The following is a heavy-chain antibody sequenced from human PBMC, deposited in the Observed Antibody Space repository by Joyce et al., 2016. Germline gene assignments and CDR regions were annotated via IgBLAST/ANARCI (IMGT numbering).Heavy chain of an antibody. D-gene: IGHD3-16*01. J-gene: IGHJ5*02. Sequence: EVQLVQSGAEVKKPGESLKISCTGSGYNFASYGISWVRQMPGKGLEWMGRVDPSDSNVNYSPSFQGRVNISADKSTNTAYIQWSSLKASDTAMYYCARGGVLGSWGQGTLVIVSS. CDR3: ARGGVLGS. V-gene: IGHV5-10-1*03. CDR1: GYNFASYG. CDR2: VDPSDSNV.